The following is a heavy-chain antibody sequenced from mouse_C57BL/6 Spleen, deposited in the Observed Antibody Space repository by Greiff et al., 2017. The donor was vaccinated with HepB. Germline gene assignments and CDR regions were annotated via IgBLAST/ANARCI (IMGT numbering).Heavy chain of an antibody. CDR2: INPYNGGT. Sequence: VQLQQSGPVLVKPGASVKMSCKASGYTFTDYYMNWVKQSHGKSLEWIGVINPYNGGTSYNQKFKGKATLTVDKSSSTAYMELNSLTSEDSAVYYCASTAQARAMDYWGQGTSVTVSS. V-gene: IGHV1-19*01. CDR3: ASTAQARAMDY. J-gene: IGHJ4*01. D-gene: IGHD3-2*02. CDR1: GYTFTDYY.